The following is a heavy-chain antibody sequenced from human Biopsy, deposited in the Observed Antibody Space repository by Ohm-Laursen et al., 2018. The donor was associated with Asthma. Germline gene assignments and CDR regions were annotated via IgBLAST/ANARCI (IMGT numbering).Heavy chain of an antibody. CDR2: ISVYNGNT. Sequence: ASVKVSCKTSGYTFNSAGITWVRQAPGQGLEWTGWISVYNGNTKVAQKLQDRVTMITDTSTSTAYMELRSLRSDDTAVYFCARAVDYFHYYGIDVWGQGTTVTVS. CDR3: ARAVDYFHYYGIDV. CDR1: GYTFNSAG. V-gene: IGHV1-18*01. D-gene: IGHD2/OR15-2a*01. J-gene: IGHJ6*02.